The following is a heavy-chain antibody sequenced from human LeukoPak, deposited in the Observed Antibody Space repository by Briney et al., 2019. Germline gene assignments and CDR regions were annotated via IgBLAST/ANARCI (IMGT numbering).Heavy chain of an antibody. Sequence: PSETLSLTCTVSGGSISTYYWNWIRQPAGKGLEWIGRIYTSGSTNYNPSLKSRVTISVDTSKNQFSLKLSSVTAADTAMYYYARDLGYSGRYYYYMDVWGKGTTVTISS. CDR1: GGSISTYY. CDR3: ARDLGYSGRYYYYMDV. J-gene: IGHJ6*03. D-gene: IGHD5-12*01. CDR2: IYTSGST. V-gene: IGHV4-4*07.